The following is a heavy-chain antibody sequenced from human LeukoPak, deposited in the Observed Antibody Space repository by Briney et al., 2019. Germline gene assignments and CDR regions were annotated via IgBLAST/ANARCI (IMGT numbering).Heavy chain of an antibody. D-gene: IGHD1-1*01. V-gene: IGHV1-2*02. CDR2: INPNSGGT. J-gene: IGHJ6*03. Sequence: VASVKVSCKASGYTFTGYYMHWVRQAPGQGLEWMGWINPNSGGTNYAQKFQGRVTMTRDTSISTAYMELSRLRSDDTAVYYCARRYGHNWNDGYYYYYMDVWGKGTTATVSS. CDR1: GYTFTGYY. CDR3: ARRYGHNWNDGYYYYYMDV.